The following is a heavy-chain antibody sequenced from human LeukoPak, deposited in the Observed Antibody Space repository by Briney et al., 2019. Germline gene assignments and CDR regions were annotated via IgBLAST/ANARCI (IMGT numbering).Heavy chain of an antibody. CDR1: GFTFSSYV. CDR2: ISYDGTNK. D-gene: IGHD1-1*01. Sequence: GGSLRLSCAAYGFTFSSYVLLLVRQAPGKGLEWVALISYDGTNKYYADSVKGRFTISRDNSKNTLYLQMNSLRAEETAVYYYARDSRYRVLCSESMHFAFDIWGQGTMVTVSS. CDR3: ARDSRYRVLCSESMHFAFDI. V-gene: IGHV3-30*04. J-gene: IGHJ3*02.